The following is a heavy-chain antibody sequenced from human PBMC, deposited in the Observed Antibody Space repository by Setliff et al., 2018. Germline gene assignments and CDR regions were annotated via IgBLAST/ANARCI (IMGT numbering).Heavy chain of an antibody. CDR1: GFTFSSYT. CDR3: ARVMTGADAFDI. V-gene: IGHV3-21*04. CDR2: IDSSSTWI. J-gene: IGHJ3*02. Sequence: GGSLRLSCAASGFTFSSYTMNWVRQAPGQGLEWVSSIDSSSTWIYYADSVKGRFTISRDNAKNTLYLQMNSLRAEDTAIYYCARVMTGADAFDIWGQGTLVTVSS. D-gene: IGHD3-9*01.